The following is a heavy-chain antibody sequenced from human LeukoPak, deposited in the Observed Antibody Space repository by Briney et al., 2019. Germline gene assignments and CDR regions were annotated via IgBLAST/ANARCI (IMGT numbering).Heavy chain of an antibody. V-gene: IGHV4-30-2*01. CDR3: ARPGANYYDSSGYYLDY. D-gene: IGHD3-22*01. J-gene: IGHJ4*02. CDR2: IYHSGST. CDR1: GCSISSGGYS. Sequence: SQTLSLTCAGSGCSISSGGYSWSWIRQPPGKGLEWIGYIYHSGSTYYNPSLKSRVTISVDRSKNQFSLKLSSVTAADTAVYYCARPGANYYDSSGYYLDYWGQGTLVTVSS.